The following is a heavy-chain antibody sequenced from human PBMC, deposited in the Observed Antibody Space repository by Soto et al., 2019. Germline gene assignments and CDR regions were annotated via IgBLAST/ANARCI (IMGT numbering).Heavy chain of an antibody. CDR1: GFSFSSYT. J-gene: IGHJ5*01. CDR2: ITNRGTHT. Sequence: GGSLRLSCTASGFSFSSYTMNWVRQAPGKGLQWVASITNRGTHTYSADSVKGRFTISRDNDKNSLYLQMNNLRAEDTATYYCARAHEVARFDSWGLGTLVTVSS. D-gene: IGHD2-15*01. CDR3: ARAHEVARFDS. V-gene: IGHV3-21*06.